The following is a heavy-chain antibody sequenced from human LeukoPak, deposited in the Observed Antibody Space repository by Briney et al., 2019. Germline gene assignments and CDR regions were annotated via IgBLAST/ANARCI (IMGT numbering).Heavy chain of an antibody. CDR2: MNPNSGNT. D-gene: IGHD1-1*01. J-gene: IGHJ4*02. Sequence: ASVKVSCKASGYTFSTCDINWVRQATGQGLEWMGWMNPNSGNTGFAHKFQGRVTLTSDTSISTAYMELSSLRSEDTAVYYCARVLGSISHWGQGTLVTVSS. V-gene: IGHV1-8*01. CDR3: ARVLGSISH. CDR1: GYTFSTCD.